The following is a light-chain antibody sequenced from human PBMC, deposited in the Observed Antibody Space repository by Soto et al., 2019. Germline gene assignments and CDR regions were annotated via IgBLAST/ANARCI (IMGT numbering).Light chain of an antibody. J-gene: IGLJ3*02. CDR1: SGSVSTSNY. V-gene: IGLV8-61*01. CDR3: VLYLGSAVWV. Sequence: QAVVTQEPSFSVSPGRTVTLTCGLSSGSVSTSNYPTWYQQTPGQAPRTLIYSTNTRSSGVPDRFSGSILGSKAALTITGAQSDDESDYYCVLYLGSAVWVFGGGTSSPS. CDR2: STN.